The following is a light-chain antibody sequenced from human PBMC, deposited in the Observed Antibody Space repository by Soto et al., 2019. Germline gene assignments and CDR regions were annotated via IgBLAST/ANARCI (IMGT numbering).Light chain of an antibody. V-gene: IGKV3-20*01. Sequence: EIVMTQSPATLSVSPGERATLSCRASRTVTTNLAWYHQKPGQAPRLLIYGASNRATGIPDRFSGSGSGTDFTLTISRLEPEDFAVYYCQQYGSSGTFGQGTKVDIK. CDR2: GAS. CDR1: RTVTTN. CDR3: QQYGSSGT. J-gene: IGKJ1*01.